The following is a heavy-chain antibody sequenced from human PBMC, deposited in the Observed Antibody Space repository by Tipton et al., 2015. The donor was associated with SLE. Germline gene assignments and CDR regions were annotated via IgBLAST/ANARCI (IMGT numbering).Heavy chain of an antibody. D-gene: IGHD1-26*01. J-gene: IGHJ4*02. CDR2: IYPGDSDT. CDR1: GYSFTNYW. V-gene: IGHV5-51*01. Sequence: VQLVQSGAEVKKPGESLKISCKGSGYSFTNYWVAWVRQMPGKGLEWMGIIYPGDSDTRYGPSFQGQVTFSVDTSINTAYLQWKSLKASDSAMYFFARQNTGNYDVWGQVTLVTTSS. CDR3: ARQNTGNYDV.